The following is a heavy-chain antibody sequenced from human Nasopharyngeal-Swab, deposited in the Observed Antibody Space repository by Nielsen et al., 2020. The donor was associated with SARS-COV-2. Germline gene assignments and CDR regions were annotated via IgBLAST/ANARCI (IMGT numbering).Heavy chain of an antibody. Sequence: LKIYCAASGFTFDDYAMHWVRQARGKGLEWVSGISWNSGSIGYADSVKGRFTISRDNAKNSLSLQMNSLRAEDTSLYYCAKAYSSGCSVVWFDPWGQGTLVTVSS. J-gene: IGHJ5*02. CDR3: AKAYSSGCSVVWFDP. CDR2: ISWNSGSI. CDR1: GFTFDDYA. D-gene: IGHD6-19*01. V-gene: IGHV3-9*01.